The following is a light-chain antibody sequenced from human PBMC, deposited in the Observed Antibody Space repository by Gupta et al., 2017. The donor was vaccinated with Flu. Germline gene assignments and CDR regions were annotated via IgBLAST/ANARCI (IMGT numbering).Light chain of an antibody. CDR2: AAS. J-gene: IGKJ5*01. CDR3: QQSYSTPPIT. Sequence: HMSQSPSSLSASVGDRVTITCRASQSISSYLNWYQQKPGKAPKLLIYAASSLQSGVPSRFSGSGSGTDFTLTISSLQPEDFATYYCQQSYSTPPITFGQGTRLEIK. V-gene: IGKV1-39*01. CDR1: QSISSY.